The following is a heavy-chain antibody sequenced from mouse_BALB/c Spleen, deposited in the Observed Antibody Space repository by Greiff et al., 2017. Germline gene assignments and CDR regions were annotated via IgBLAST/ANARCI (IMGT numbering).Heavy chain of an antibody. CDR2: IDPANGNT. Sequence: EVQLQQSGAELVKPGASVKLSCTATGFNIKDTYMHWVKQRPEQGLEWIGRIDPANGNTKYDPKFQGKATITADTSSNTAYLQLSSLTSEDTAVYYCARGDYGSSYARGYWGRETSVTVSS. CDR3: ARGDYGSSYARGY. J-gene: IGHJ4*01. D-gene: IGHD1-1*01. V-gene: IGHV14-3*02. CDR1: GFNIKDTY.